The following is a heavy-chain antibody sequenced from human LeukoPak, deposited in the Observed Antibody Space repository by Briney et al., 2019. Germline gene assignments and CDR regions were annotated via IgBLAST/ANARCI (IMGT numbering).Heavy chain of an antibody. CDR1: EFTFSSYW. CDR3: ARDFMVRGVTTLVDY. D-gene: IGHD3-10*01. V-gene: IGHV3-7*01. Sequence: GGSLRLSCTASEFTFSSYWMSWVRQAPGKGLEWVANIKQDGSEKDYVDSVKGRFTISRDNAKNTLYLQMNNLRAEDTAVYYCARDFMVRGVTTLVDYWGQGTLVTVSS. J-gene: IGHJ4*02. CDR2: IKQDGSEK.